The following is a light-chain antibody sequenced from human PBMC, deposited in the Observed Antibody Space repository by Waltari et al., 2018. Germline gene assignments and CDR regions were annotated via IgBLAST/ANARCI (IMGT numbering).Light chain of an antibody. CDR3: QQSYSSPYS. J-gene: IGKJ2*01. CDR2: FAS. Sequence: DIQMTQSPSSLSASVGDRVSLTCRASQGISNYLSWYQQKPGRAPKLLIYFASSLRTEVPSRFSGSGSGTDFALTIDGLQPDDFAVYYCQQSYSSPYSFGQGTKLEI. CDR1: QGISNY. V-gene: IGKV1-39*01.